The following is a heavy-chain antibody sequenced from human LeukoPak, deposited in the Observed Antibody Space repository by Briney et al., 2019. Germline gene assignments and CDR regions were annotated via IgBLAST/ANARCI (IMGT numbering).Heavy chain of an antibody. CDR1: GLRFGSFW. CDR3: ARERDGRFFDY. CDR2: INQDGSEI. D-gene: IGHD5-24*01. Sequence: GASLRLSCAVSGLRFGSFWMSWVRQAPGKGLEWVANINQDGSEIYFVDSVRGRFTISRDNSKNSLHLQMNTLRAEDTAVYYCARERDGRFFDYWGQGTLVTVSS. J-gene: IGHJ4*02. V-gene: IGHV3-7*01.